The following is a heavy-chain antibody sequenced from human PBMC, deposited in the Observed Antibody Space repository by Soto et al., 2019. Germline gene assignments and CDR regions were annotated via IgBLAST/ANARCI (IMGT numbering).Heavy chain of an antibody. CDR2: ISAYNGNT. D-gene: IGHD4-17*01. V-gene: IGHV1-18*04. Sequence: SVKVSCKASGYTFTSYGISWVRQAPGQGLEWMGWISAYNGNTNYAQKLQGRVTMTTDTSTSTAYMELRSLRSDDTAVYYCAAESQQVGYGPLYNYFSGMDVWGQVTTVTVSS. J-gene: IGHJ6*02. CDR3: AAESQQVGYGPLYNYFSGMDV. CDR1: GYTFTSYG.